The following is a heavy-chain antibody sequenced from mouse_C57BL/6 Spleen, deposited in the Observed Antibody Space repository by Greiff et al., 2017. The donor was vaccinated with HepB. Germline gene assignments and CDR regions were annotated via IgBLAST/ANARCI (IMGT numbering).Heavy chain of an antibody. V-gene: IGHV1-64*01. CDR2: IHPNSGST. CDR3: ARLMGYDYDVPY. J-gene: IGHJ3*01. CDR1: GYTFTSYW. Sequence: VQLQQPGAELVKPGASVKLSCKASGYTFTSYWMHWVKQRPGQGLEWIGMIHPNSGSTNYNEKFKSKATLTVDKPSSTAYMQLSSLTSEDSAVYYCARLMGYDYDVPYWGQGTLVTVSA. D-gene: IGHD2-4*01.